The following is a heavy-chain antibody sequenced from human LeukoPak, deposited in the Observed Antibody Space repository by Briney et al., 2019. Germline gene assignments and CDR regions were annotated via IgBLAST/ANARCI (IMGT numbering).Heavy chain of an antibody. Sequence: ASVKVSCKASGYTFTSYGISWVRQAPGQGLEWMGIINPSGGSTSYAQKFQGRVTMTRDTSTSTVYMELSSLRAEDTAVYYRARGREAYDFWSGYYGYWGQGTLVTVSS. CDR1: GYTFTSYG. CDR3: ARGREAYDFWSGYYGY. J-gene: IGHJ4*02. CDR2: INPSGGST. V-gene: IGHV1-46*01. D-gene: IGHD3-3*01.